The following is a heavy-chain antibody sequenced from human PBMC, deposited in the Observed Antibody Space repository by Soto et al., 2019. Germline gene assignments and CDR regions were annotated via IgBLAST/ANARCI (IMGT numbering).Heavy chain of an antibody. CDR3: AKDADYGDYGVFRWFDY. CDR1: GFTFDDYA. D-gene: IGHD4-17*01. Sequence: PGGSLRLSCAASGFTFDDYAMHWVRQAPGKGLEWVSGISWNSGSIGYADSVKGRFTISRDNAKNSLYLQMNSLRAEDTALYYCAKDADYGDYGVFRWFDYWGQGTLVTVSS. V-gene: IGHV3-9*01. CDR2: ISWNSGSI. J-gene: IGHJ4*02.